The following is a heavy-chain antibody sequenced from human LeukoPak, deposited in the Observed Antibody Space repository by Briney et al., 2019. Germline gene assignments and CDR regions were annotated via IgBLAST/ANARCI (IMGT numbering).Heavy chain of an antibody. Sequence: PSETLSLTCAVYGGSFSGYYWSWIRQPPGKGLKWIGEINHSGSTNYNPSLKSRVTISVDTSKNQFSLKLTSVTAADTAVYYCARPLVLLWFGESHDVFDIWGQGTMVTVSS. CDR3: ARPLVLLWFGESHDVFDI. J-gene: IGHJ3*02. V-gene: IGHV4-34*01. D-gene: IGHD3-10*01. CDR2: INHSGST. CDR1: GGSFSGYY.